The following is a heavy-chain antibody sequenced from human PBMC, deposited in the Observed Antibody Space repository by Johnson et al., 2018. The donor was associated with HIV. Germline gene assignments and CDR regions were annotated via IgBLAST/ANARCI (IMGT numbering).Heavy chain of an antibody. V-gene: IGHV3-48*01. CDR3: ARVALVVYAFDI. CDR2: ISSSGTTI. D-gene: IGHD2-15*01. Sequence: EVQLVESGGGVVQPGRSLRLSCAASGFTFSSYAMHWVRQAPGKGLEWVSCISSSGTTIYYADSMKGRFTISRDNSKNTLYLQMNSLRAEDTAVYYCARVALVVYAFDIWGQGTTVTVSS. CDR1: GFTFSSYA. J-gene: IGHJ3*02.